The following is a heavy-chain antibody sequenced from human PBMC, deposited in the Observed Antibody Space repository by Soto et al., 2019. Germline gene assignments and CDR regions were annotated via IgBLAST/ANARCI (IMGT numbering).Heavy chain of an antibody. J-gene: IGHJ5*02. CDR1: GFTFSSSA. CDR2: VSGSGGTT. V-gene: IGHV3-23*01. CDR3: AICTVDTIVTSGWCHYLDP. Sequence: EVQLLDSGGGLVQPGGSLRLSCAASGFTFSSSAMSWVRQAPGKGLEWVSAVSGSGGTTYYADSVRGRFTISRDNSKNTLYLQMKSLRAEDTAIYFCAICTVDTIVTSGWCHYLDPWGQGTLVIVSS. D-gene: IGHD6-19*01.